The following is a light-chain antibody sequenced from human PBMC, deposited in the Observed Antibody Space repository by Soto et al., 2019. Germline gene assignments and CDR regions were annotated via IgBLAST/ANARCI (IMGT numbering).Light chain of an antibody. CDR2: KAS. J-gene: IGKJ2*01. V-gene: IGKV1-5*03. CDR1: QSSSTW. CDR3: QQYNSHLYT. Sequence: DIQMTQSPSTLSASVGDRVTITCRASQSSSTWLAWYQQKPGKAPNLLIYKASSLESGVPSRFRGSGSGTEFTLTISSLQPDYFATYYCQQYNSHLYTFGQGTKLEIK.